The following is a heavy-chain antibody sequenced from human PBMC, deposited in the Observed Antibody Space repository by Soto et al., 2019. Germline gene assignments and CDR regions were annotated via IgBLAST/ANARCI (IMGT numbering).Heavy chain of an antibody. CDR3: ARDPVNYYSGMDV. CDR2: IYYSGST. D-gene: IGHD4-17*01. J-gene: IGHJ6*02. CDR1: GGSISSGGYY. V-gene: IGHV4-31*03. Sequence: SETLSLTCTVSGGSISSGGYYWSWIRQHTGKGLEWIGYIYYSGSTYYNPSLKSRVTISVDTSKNQFSLKLSSVTAADTAVYYCARDPVNYYSGMDVWGQGTTVTVSS.